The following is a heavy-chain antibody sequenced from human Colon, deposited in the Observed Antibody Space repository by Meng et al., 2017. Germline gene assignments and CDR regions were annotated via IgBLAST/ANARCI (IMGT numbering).Heavy chain of an antibody. J-gene: IGHJ4*02. V-gene: IGHV4-61*02. CDR3: ARTPGYGDYGGLDFFDY. CDR2: IYTSGST. CDR1: GGSISSGSYY. D-gene: IGHD4-17*01. Sequence: LRLSCTVSGGSISSGSYYWSWIRQPAGKGLEWIGRIYTSGSTNDNPSLNSRVTISVDTSKNQFSLKLSSVTAADTAVYYCARTPGYGDYGGLDFFDYWGQGTLVTVSS.